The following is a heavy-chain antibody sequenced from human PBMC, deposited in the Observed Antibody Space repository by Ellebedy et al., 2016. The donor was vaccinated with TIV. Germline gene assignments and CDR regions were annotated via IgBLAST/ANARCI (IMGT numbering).Heavy chain of an antibody. J-gene: IGHJ4*02. V-gene: IGHV1-46*01. CDR1: GYTFTSYY. CDR3: AREAVAGLDY. Sequence: ASVKVSXXASGYTFTSYYMHWVRQAPGQGLEWMGIINPSGGSTSYAQKFQGRVTMTRDTSTSTVYMELSSLRSEDTAVYYCAREAVAGLDYWGQGTLVTVSS. CDR2: INPSGGST. D-gene: IGHD6-19*01.